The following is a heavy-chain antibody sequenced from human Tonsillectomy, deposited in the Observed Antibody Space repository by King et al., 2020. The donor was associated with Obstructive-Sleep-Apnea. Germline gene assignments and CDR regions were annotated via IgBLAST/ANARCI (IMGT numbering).Heavy chain of an antibody. V-gene: IGHV3-30*04. J-gene: IGHJ4*01. CDR3: ARDRVNSCFDC. Sequence: QLVQSGGGVVQPGRSLRLSCAASGFSFSSSAMHWVRQAPGKGLEWVAVISYDGSNKYYADSVKGRFTISRDNSKNTLFLQMNSLRGEDTAVYYCARDRVNSCFDCWGHGTLVTVSS. CDR2: ISYDGSNK. D-gene: IGHD1/OR15-1a*01. CDR1: GFSFSSSA.